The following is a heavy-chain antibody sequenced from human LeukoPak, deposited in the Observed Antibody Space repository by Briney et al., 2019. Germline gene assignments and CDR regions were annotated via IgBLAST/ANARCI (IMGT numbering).Heavy chain of an antibody. CDR1: GYTFTSYA. Sequence: ASVKVSCKASGYTFTSYAMNWVRQAPGQGLEWMGRINPNSGGTNYAQKFQGRVTMTRDTSISTAYMELSRLRSDDTAVYYCARARIYGGVVVPAAIDYWGQGTLVTVSS. CDR2: INPNSGGT. J-gene: IGHJ4*02. V-gene: IGHV1-2*06. D-gene: IGHD2-2*01. CDR3: ARARIYGGVVVPAAIDY.